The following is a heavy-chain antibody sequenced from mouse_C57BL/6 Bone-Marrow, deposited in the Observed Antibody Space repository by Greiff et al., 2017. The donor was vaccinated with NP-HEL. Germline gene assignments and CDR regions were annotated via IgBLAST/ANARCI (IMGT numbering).Heavy chain of an antibody. Sequence: VQLKQSGAELVRPGASVKLSCTASGFNIKDDYMHWVKQRPEQGLEWIGWIDPENGDTEYAPQFQGKATITADTSSNTAYMPLSSLTSEDTAVYYCTFYYYGSSYFDFWGQGTTLTVSS. CDR1: GFNIKDDY. V-gene: IGHV14-4*01. CDR3: TFYYYGSSYFDF. J-gene: IGHJ2*01. CDR2: IDPENGDT. D-gene: IGHD1-1*01.